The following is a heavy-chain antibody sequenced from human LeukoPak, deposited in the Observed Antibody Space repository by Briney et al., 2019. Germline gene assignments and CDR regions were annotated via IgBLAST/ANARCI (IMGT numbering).Heavy chain of an antibody. CDR1: GGSISSYY. CDR3: ARLGLGDEACWFDP. CDR2: MYYSGST. Sequence: SETLSLTCTVSGGSISSYYWSWIRQPPGKGLEWIGYMYYSGSTNYNPSLKSRVTISVDTSKNQFSLKLSSVTAADTAMYYCARLGLGDEACWFDPWGQGTLVTVSS. D-gene: IGHD3-10*01. J-gene: IGHJ5*02. V-gene: IGHV4-59*01.